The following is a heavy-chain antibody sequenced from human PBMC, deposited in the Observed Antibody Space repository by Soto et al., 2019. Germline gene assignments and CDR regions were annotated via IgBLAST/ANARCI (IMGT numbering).Heavy chain of an antibody. J-gene: IGHJ5*02. CDR3: ARATYSSSWT. V-gene: IGHV4-31*03. D-gene: IGHD6-13*01. CDR1: GGSISSGDYY. CDR2: IYYSGST. Sequence: SEPLSLTCTVSGGSISSGDYYWTWIRQHPGKGLEWIGYIYYSGSTYQNPSLKSRVTISVDTSKNQFSLKLSSVTAADTAVYYCARATYSSSWTWGQGTLVTVSS.